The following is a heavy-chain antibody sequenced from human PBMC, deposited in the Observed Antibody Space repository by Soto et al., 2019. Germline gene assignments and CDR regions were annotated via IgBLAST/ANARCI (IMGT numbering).Heavy chain of an antibody. CDR2: ISSSSSTI. CDR3: ARDFPFRGPSYYDFWSGYYSGGENYYGMDV. D-gene: IGHD3-3*01. Sequence: GGSLRLSCAASGFTFSSYSMNWVRQAPGKGLEWVSYISSSSSTIYYADSVKGRFTISRDNAKNSLYLQMNSLRAEDTAVYYCARDFPFRGPSYYDFWSGYYSGGENYYGMDVWGQGTTVTVSS. V-gene: IGHV3-48*01. J-gene: IGHJ6*02. CDR1: GFTFSSYS.